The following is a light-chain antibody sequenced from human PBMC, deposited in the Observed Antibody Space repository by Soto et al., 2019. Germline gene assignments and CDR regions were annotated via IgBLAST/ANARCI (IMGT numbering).Light chain of an antibody. CDR3: CSYTSSNTWV. J-gene: IGLJ3*02. Sequence: QSALTQPASVSGSPGQSITISCTGTSSDVGSYNYVSWYQQHPGKAPKHLISEVNNRPSGVSIRFSGSKSGSTASLTISGLQAADEADYYCCSYTSSNTWVFGGGTKLTVL. CDR2: EVN. CDR1: SSDVGSYNY. V-gene: IGLV2-14*01.